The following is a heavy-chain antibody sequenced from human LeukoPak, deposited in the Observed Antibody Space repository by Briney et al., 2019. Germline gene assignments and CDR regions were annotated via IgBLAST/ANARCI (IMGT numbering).Heavy chain of an antibody. J-gene: IGHJ4*02. Sequence: GGSLRLSCAASGFTFSSYAMSWVRQAPGKGLEWVSAISGSGGSTYYADSVKGRFTISRDNSKNTLYLQMNSLKTEDTAVYYCTTALYCSSSSCWDFDYWGQGTLVTVSS. D-gene: IGHD2-15*01. CDR2: ISGSGGST. CDR1: GFTFSSYA. CDR3: TTALYCSSSSCWDFDY. V-gene: IGHV3-23*01.